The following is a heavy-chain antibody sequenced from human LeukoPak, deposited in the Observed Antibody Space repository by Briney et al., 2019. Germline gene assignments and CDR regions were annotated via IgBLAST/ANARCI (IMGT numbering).Heavy chain of an antibody. V-gene: IGHV4-39*07. CDR2: IYYSGTT. D-gene: IGHD6-13*01. CDR3: ARSPPTSAAAGLYYYYYYMDV. J-gene: IGHJ6*03. Sequence: SSETLSLTCTVSGGSISSSTYYWGWIRQSPGKGLEWIGSIYYSGTTYYNPSLKSLVTISVDTSKNQFSLKLSSVTAADTAVYFCARSPPTSAAAGLYYYYYYMDVWGKGTTVTVSS. CDR1: GGSISSSTYY.